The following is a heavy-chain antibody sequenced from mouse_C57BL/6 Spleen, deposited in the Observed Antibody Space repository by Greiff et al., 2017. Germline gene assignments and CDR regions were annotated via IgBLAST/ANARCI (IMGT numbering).Heavy chain of an antibody. CDR3: ARYYGNLYWDVDV. D-gene: IGHD2-1*01. CDR1: GYAFSSSW. CDR2: IYPGDGDT. Sequence: VQLQESGPELVKPGASVKISCTASGYAFSSSWMNRVKQRPGKGLEWIGRIYPGDGDTNYNGKFKGKATLTADKSSSTAYMQLSSLTSEDSAVYFCARYYGNLYWDVDVWGTGTTVTVSS. V-gene: IGHV1-82*01. J-gene: IGHJ1*03.